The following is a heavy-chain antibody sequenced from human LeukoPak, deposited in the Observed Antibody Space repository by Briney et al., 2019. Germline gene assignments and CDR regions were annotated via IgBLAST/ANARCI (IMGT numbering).Heavy chain of an antibody. Sequence: PSETLSLTCSVSGGSISNFWGWLRQPAGKGLEWVGRLSASGTTNYNPSLRSRVTIAVDTSNNQLSLRVSSVTAADTAVYYCARLIYGSGSRRGRIAAFDIWGQGTMVTVSS. D-gene: IGHD3-10*01. V-gene: IGHV4-4*07. CDR3: ARLIYGSGSRRGRIAAFDI. J-gene: IGHJ3*02. CDR2: LSASGTT. CDR1: GGSISNF.